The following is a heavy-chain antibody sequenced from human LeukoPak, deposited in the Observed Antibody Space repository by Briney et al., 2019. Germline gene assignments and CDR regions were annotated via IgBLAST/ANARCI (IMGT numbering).Heavy chain of an antibody. J-gene: IGHJ5*02. Sequence: SQTLSLNCTVSGGSISSGGYYWRWIRQHPGKGLEWIGYIYYSGSTYYNPSLKSRVTISVDTSKNQFSLKLSSVTAADTAVYYCAREEGSGSPRWFDPWGQGTLVTVSS. CDR3: AREEGSGSPRWFDP. D-gene: IGHD3-10*01. CDR1: GGSISSGGYY. V-gene: IGHV4-31*03. CDR2: IYYSGST.